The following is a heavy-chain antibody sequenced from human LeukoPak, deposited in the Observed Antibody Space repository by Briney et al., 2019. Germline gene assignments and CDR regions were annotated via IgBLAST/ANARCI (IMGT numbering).Heavy chain of an antibody. CDR1: GYTFTSYG. J-gene: IGHJ4*02. CDR2: ISAYNGNT. Sequence: ASVKVSCKASGYTFTSYGISWVRQAPGQGLEWMGWISAYNGNTNYAQKLQGRVTITADESTSTAYMELSSLRSEDTAVYYCAVIVVPAAMPTYWGQGTLVTVSS. CDR3: AVIVVPAAMPTY. D-gene: IGHD2-2*01. V-gene: IGHV1-18*01.